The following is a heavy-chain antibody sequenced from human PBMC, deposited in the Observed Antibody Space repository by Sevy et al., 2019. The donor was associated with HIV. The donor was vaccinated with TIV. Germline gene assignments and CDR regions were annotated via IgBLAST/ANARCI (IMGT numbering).Heavy chain of an antibody. D-gene: IGHD2-2*01. CDR2: ISAYNGNT. V-gene: IGHV1-18*01. Sequence: ASVKVSCKASGYTFTSYGISWVRQAPGQGLEWMGWISAYNGNTNYAQMLQGRVTMTTDTSTSTAYMELRSLRSDDTAVYYCARDHLPYCSSTSCYLWFDPWGQGTLVTVSS. J-gene: IGHJ5*02. CDR1: GYTFTSYG. CDR3: ARDHLPYCSSTSCYLWFDP.